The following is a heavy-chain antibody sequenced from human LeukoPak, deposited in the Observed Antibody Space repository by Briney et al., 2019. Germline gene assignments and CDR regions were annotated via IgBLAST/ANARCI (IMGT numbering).Heavy chain of an antibody. CDR3: ASYGDYGGDAFDI. J-gene: IGHJ3*02. V-gene: IGHV1-69*02. D-gene: IGHD4-17*01. CDR2: IIPILGIA. CDR1: GGTFSSYT. Sequence: SVKVSCKASGGTFSSYTISWVRQAPGQGLEWMGRIIPILGIANYAQKFRGRVTITADKSTSTAYMELSSLRSEDTAVYYCASYGDYGGDAFDIWGQGTMVTVSS.